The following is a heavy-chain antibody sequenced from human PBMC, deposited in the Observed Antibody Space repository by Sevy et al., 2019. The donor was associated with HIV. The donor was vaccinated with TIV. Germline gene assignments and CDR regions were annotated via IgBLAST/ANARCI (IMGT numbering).Heavy chain of an antibody. Sequence: SQTLSLTCVISGDSVSSNIAAWNWIRQSPSRGLEWLGRTHYRSKWYNDYAVSVKGRISINPDTSKNQFHLHLNSVTPEDKAVDYCARACCSSDRCGVLGAFDFWGQGTMVTVSS. J-gene: IGHJ3*01. V-gene: IGHV6-1*01. CDR2: THYRSKWYN. CDR3: ARACCSSDRCGVLGAFDF. D-gene: IGHD2-2*01. CDR1: GDSVSSNIAA.